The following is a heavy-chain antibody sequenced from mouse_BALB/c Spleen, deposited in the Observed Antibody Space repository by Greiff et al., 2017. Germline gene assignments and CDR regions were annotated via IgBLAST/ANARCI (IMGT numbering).Heavy chain of an antibody. J-gene: IGHJ2*01. D-gene: IGHD2-4*01. V-gene: IGHV5-12-1*01. CDR3: ARLITDYFDY. CDR1: GFAFSSYD. CDR2: ISSGGGST. Sequence: EVNVVESGGGLVKPGGSLKLSCAASGFAFSSYDMSWVRQTPEKRLEWVAYISSGGGSTYYPDTVKGRFTISRDNAKNTLYLQMSSLKSEDTAMYYCARLITDYFDYWGQGTTLTVSS.